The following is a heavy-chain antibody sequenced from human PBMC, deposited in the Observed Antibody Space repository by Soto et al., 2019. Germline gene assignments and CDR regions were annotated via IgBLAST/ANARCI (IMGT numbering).Heavy chain of an antibody. CDR3: ARVRAAVAGTSVDY. V-gene: IGHV4-30-4*01. J-gene: IGHJ4*02. CDR2: IYYSGST. D-gene: IGHD6-19*01. CDR1: GGSLSSGDYY. Sequence: SETLSLTCTVSGGSLSSGDYYWSWIRQPPGKGLEWIGYIYYSGSTNYNPSLKSRVTISVDTSKNQFSLKLSSVTAADTAVYYCARVRAAVAGTSVDYRGQGTLVTVSS.